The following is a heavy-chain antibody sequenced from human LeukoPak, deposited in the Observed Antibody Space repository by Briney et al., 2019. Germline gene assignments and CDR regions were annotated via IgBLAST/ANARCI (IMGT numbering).Heavy chain of an antibody. Sequence: GRSLRLSCAASGFTFSSYPMHWVRQAPGKGLEWVAVISYEVGNKYHADSVKGRFTISRDNSKNTLYLQMNSLRAEDTAVYYCARANELCHWYFDLWGRGTLVTVSS. CDR1: GFTFSSYP. J-gene: IGHJ2*01. CDR2: ISYEVGNK. D-gene: IGHD2-8*01. V-gene: IGHV3-30*04. CDR3: ARANELCHWYFDL.